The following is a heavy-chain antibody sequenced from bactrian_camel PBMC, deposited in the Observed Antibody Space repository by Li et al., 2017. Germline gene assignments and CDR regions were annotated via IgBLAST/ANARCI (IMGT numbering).Heavy chain of an antibody. J-gene: IGHJ4*01. D-gene: IGHD4*01. CDR3: ADCRVSRPRSGSGYYSDYDVWRDGRLTCPS. CDR1: GNIGSRYC. V-gene: IGHV3S53*01. CDR2: ISSDGST. Sequence: HVQLVESGGGSAHTGGSLRLSCAASGNIGSRYCMGWSRQAPGNECALVSTISSDGSTYYADSVKGRSTVSRDNAKNTLYLQLNSLKNEDTAMYYCADCRVSRPRSGSGYYSDYDVWRDGRLTCPSWGQGTQVTVS.